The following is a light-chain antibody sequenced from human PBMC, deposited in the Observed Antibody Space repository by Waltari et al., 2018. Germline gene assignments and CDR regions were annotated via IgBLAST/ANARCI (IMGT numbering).Light chain of an antibody. CDR1: QRIYSW. J-gene: IGKJ1*01. CDR2: DAS. Sequence: DIQMTQSPSTLSASVGDRVTITCRASQRIYSWLDWYQQKPGNAPKLLIYDASSLERGVPSRFSGSGSGTEFTLTISSLQPDDFATYYCQQYNSDSQNFGQGTKVEIK. V-gene: IGKV1-5*01. CDR3: QQYNSDSQN.